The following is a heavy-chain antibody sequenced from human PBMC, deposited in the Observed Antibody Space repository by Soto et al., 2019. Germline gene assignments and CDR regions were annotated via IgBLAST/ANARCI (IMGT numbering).Heavy chain of an antibody. J-gene: IGHJ4*02. V-gene: IGHV4-30-2*01. Sequence: SETLSLTCAVSGVSISSGGNCWSWIRQPPGKGLEWIGYIYHSGSTYYNPSLKSRVTISVDRSKNQFSLKLSSVTAADTAVYYCARAGGLGAVAVDYWGQGTLVTVSS. CDR2: IYHSGST. CDR1: GVSISSGGNC. CDR3: ARAGGLGAVAVDY. D-gene: IGHD6-19*01.